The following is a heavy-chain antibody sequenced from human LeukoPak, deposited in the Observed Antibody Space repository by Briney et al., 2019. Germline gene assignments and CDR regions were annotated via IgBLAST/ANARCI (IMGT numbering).Heavy chain of an antibody. D-gene: IGHD5/OR15-5a*01. V-gene: IGHV3-23*01. J-gene: IGHJ4*02. Sequence: PGGSLRLSCAASGFTFSSYSMNWVRQAPGTGLEWVSTVTSSGGSTYYSDSVKGRFTISRDNSKNTLYLQMHSLRVEDTAVYYCAKRPGDMVSLDYWGQGTLVTISS. CDR2: VTSSGGST. CDR3: AKRPGDMVSLDY. CDR1: GFTFSSYS.